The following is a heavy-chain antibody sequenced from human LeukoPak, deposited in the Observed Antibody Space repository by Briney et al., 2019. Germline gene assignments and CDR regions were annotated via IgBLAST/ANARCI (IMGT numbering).Heavy chain of an antibody. CDR3: ARRIDYCSSTSCLNWFDP. Sequence: SETLSLTCTVSRGSISNYWWSWIRQAAGKGLEWIGRVYPSGTTHYNPSLQSRVTLSVDTSKNQLSLTLSSLTAADTAVYYCARRIDYCSSTSCLNWFDPWGQGTLVTVSS. V-gene: IGHV4-4*07. D-gene: IGHD2-2*01. CDR2: VYPSGTT. J-gene: IGHJ5*02. CDR1: RGSISNYW.